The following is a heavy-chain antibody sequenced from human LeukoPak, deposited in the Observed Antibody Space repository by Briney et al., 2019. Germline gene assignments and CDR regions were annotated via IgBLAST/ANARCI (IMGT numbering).Heavy chain of an antibody. D-gene: IGHD6-13*01. CDR3: ARDKSAAAGPTDLYYFDY. CDR1: GGTFSSYA. V-gene: IGHV1-69*13. CDR2: IIPIFGTA. J-gene: IGHJ4*02. Sequence: SVKVSXKASGGTFSSYAISWVRQAPGQGLEWMGGIIPIFGTANYAQKFQGRVTITADESTSTAYMELSSLRSEDTAVYYCARDKSAAAGPTDLYYFDYWGQGTLVTVSS.